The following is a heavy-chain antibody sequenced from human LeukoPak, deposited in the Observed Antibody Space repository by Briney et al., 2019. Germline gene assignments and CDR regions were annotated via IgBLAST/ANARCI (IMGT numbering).Heavy chain of an antibody. D-gene: IGHD6-13*01. V-gene: IGHV1-24*01. CDR1: GYTLTELS. CDR2: FDPEDGET. Sequence: ASVKVSCKVSGYTLTELSMHWVRQAPGKGLEWMGGFDPEDGETIYAQKFQGRVTMTEDTSTDTAYMELSSLRPEDTAVYYCATFHSSSWYFYFDYWGQGTLVTVSS. J-gene: IGHJ4*02. CDR3: ATFHSSSWYFYFDY.